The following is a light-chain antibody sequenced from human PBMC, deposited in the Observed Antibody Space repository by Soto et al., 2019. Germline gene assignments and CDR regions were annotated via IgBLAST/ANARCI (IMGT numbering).Light chain of an antibody. CDR3: CSYVGSSNFFYV. Sequence: QSALNQPAVVYGSTCQSTPISCTENSSDVVSYNLVSWYQQHPGKAPKLMIYEGSQRPSGVSNRFSGSKSGNTAYLTISGLQSEDEADYDCCSYVGSSNFFYVFCTGTKVTVL. V-gene: IGLV2-23*03. CDR1: SSDVVSYNL. CDR2: EGS. J-gene: IGLJ1*01.